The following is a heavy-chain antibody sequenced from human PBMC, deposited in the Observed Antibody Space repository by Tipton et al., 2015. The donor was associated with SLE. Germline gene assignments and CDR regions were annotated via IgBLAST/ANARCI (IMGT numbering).Heavy chain of an antibody. CDR2: INHSGGT. J-gene: IGHJ4*02. Sequence: TLSLTCAVYGGSFSGYYWSWIRQSPGKGLEWIGEINHSGGTTYNPSLKSRVAISVDTSKNQFSLKLSSMTAADSAVYYCARGSGLRWFRDEYYFDNWGQGTLVTVSS. CDR1: GGSFSGYY. CDR3: ARGSGLRWFRDEYYFDN. V-gene: IGHV4-34*01. D-gene: IGHD3-10*01.